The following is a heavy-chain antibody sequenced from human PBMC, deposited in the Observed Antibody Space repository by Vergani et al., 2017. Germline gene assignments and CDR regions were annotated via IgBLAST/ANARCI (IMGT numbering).Heavy chain of an antibody. J-gene: IGHJ4*02. Sequence: EVQLLESGGGLVQPGGSLRLSCAASGFTFSSYAMSWVRQAPGKGLEWVSVIYSGGSSTYYADSVKGRFTISRDNSKNTLYLQMNSLRAEDTAVYYCATAAEPRIAAPLVWGQGTLVTVSS. D-gene: IGHD6-25*01. CDR3: ATAAEPRIAAPLV. V-gene: IGHV3-23*03. CDR2: IYSGGSST. CDR1: GFTFSSYA.